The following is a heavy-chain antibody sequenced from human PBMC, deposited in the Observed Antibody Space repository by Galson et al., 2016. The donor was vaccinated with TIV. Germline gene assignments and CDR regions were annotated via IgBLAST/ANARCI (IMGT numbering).Heavy chain of an antibody. CDR1: GFIFNSFA. CDR3: AKEAGTDYYYGMDV. CDR2: ISRRGFNT. V-gene: IGHV3-23*01. J-gene: IGHJ6*02. D-gene: IGHD1/OR15-1a*01. Sequence: SLRLSCAASGFIFNSFAMSWVRQAPGKGLQWVSAISRRGFNTYHADSAKGRFTISRDNSKNTLYLQMNSVRADDTAVYYCAKEAGTDYYYGMDVWGQGTTVTVSS.